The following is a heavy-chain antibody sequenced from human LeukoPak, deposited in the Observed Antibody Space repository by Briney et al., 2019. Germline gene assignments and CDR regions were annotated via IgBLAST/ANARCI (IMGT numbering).Heavy chain of an antibody. CDR1: GGTFSSYA. D-gene: IGHD3-3*01. Sequence: EASVKVSCKASGGTFSSYAISWVRQAPGQGLEWMGGIIPIFGTANYAQKFQGRVTITADESTSTAYMELSGLRSEDTAVYYCARVYDFWSGYYYYGMDVWGQGTTVTVSS. CDR3: ARVYDFWSGYYYYGMDV. CDR2: IIPIFGTA. J-gene: IGHJ6*02. V-gene: IGHV1-69*13.